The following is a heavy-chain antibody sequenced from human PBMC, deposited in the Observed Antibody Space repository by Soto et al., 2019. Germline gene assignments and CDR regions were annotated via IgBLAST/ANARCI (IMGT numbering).Heavy chain of an antibody. CDR2: INPSGGT. D-gene: IGHD5-18*01. CDR1: GGSISSYY. J-gene: IGHJ4*02. Sequence: ASETLSLTCTVSGGSISSYYWSWIRQSAGKRLEWIGRINPSGGTNYNPSLKSRVTMSLDTSKNQLSLRLSSVTAADTAVYYCARDTSRGYTYHYWGQGTLVTVSS. V-gene: IGHV4-4*07. CDR3: ARDTSRGYTYHY.